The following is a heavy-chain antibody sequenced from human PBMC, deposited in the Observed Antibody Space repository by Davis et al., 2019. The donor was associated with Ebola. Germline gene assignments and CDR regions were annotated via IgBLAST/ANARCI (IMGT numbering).Heavy chain of an antibody. CDR1: GGPISSSSYY. Sequence: SETLSLTCTVSGGPISSSSYYWGWIRQPPGKGLEWIGSIYYSGSTYYNPSLKSRVTISVDTSKNQFSLKLSSVTAADTAVYYCAGHSGYSYGFFDYWGQGTLVTVSS. D-gene: IGHD5-18*01. CDR2: IYYSGST. V-gene: IGHV4-39*01. CDR3: AGHSGYSYGFFDY. J-gene: IGHJ4*02.